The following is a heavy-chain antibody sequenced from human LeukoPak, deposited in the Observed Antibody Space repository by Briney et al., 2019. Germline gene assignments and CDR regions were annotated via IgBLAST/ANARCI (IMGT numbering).Heavy chain of an antibody. CDR2: IYTSGST. Sequence: SETLSLTXTVSGGSISSYYWSWIRQPAGKGLEWIGRIYTSGSTNYNPSLKSRVTMSVNTSKNQFSLKLSSVTAADTAVYYCAIIPDYGDYVFDYWGQGTLVTVSS. D-gene: IGHD4-17*01. V-gene: IGHV4-4*07. CDR1: GGSISSYY. J-gene: IGHJ4*02. CDR3: AIIPDYGDYVFDY.